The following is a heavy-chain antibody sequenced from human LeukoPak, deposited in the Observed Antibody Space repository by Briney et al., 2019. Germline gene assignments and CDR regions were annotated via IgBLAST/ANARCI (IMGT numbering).Heavy chain of an antibody. D-gene: IGHD5-12*01. V-gene: IGHV3-48*04. CDR3: ARDNGYSRESDY. CDR2: ISSGGDTI. J-gene: IGHJ4*02. Sequence: GALILSCAASGFNFNNYAMSWGRPAPGKGVGGVSCISSGGDTIYYADSVKGRFTISRDNAKNSVFLQMNSLRADDTAVYYCARDNGYSRESDYWGQGTLVTVSS. CDR1: GFNFNNYA.